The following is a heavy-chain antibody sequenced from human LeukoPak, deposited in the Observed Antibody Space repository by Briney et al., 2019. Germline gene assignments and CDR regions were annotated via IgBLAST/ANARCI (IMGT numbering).Heavy chain of an antibody. CDR2: IKQDGSEK. Sequence: GGSLRLSCAASGFTFSSYSMNWVRQAPGKGLEWVANIKQDGSEKYYVDSVKGRFTISRDNAKNSLYLQMNSLRAEDTAVYYCARVQWLRLHDAFDIWGQGTMVTVSS. J-gene: IGHJ3*02. CDR3: ARVQWLRLHDAFDI. V-gene: IGHV3-7*01. D-gene: IGHD5-12*01. CDR1: GFTFSSYS.